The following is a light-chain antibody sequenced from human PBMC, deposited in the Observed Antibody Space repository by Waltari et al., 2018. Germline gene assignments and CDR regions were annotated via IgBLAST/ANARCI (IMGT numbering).Light chain of an antibody. J-gene: IGKJ1*01. CDR3: QHYVSLPVT. Sequence: EIVLTQSPGTLSLSPGERATLSCMASQSVSRALAWSQENPGQAPRLLIYGASSRATGIPDRFSGSGSGTDFSLIISRLEPEDFAVYYCQHYVSLPVTFGQGTKVEIK. V-gene: IGKV3-20*01. CDR2: GAS. CDR1: QSVSRA.